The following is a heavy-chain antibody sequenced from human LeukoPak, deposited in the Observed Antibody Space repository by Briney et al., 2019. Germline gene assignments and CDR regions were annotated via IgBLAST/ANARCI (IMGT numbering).Heavy chain of an antibody. J-gene: IGHJ3*02. Sequence: VASVKVSCKASGYTFTGYYMHWVRQAPGQGLEWMGWINPNSGGTNYAQKFQGRVTMTRDTSISTAYMELSRLRSDDTAVYYCARLDNRGDAFDIWGQGTMVTVSS. CDR1: GYTFTGYY. CDR3: ARLDNRGDAFDI. CDR2: INPNSGGT. V-gene: IGHV1-2*02. D-gene: IGHD3-10*01.